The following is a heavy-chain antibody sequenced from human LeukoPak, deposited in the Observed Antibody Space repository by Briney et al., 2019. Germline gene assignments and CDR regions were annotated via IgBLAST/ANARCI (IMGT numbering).Heavy chain of an antibody. Sequence: SETLSLTCTVSGGSISSSSYYWGWIRQPPGKELEWIGSIYYSGSTYYNPSLKSRVTISVDTSKNQFSLKLSSVTAADTAVYYCASDPTNYYDSSGDESFDYWGQGTLVTVSS. J-gene: IGHJ4*02. V-gene: IGHV4-39*01. CDR2: IYYSGST. CDR1: GGSISSSSYY. CDR3: ASDPTNYYDSSGDESFDY. D-gene: IGHD3-22*01.